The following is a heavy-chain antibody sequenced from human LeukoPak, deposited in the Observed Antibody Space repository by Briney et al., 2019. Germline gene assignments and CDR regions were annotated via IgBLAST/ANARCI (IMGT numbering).Heavy chain of an antibody. Sequence: PGGSLRLSCAASGFTFNSYGMSWLRQAPGKGLEWVSTISGSGGGTYYADSVKGRFTLSRDNSMNTLYLQMNSLRAEDTAVCYCAKDVESGRSADYWGQGTLVTVSS. J-gene: IGHJ4*02. CDR2: ISGSGGGT. CDR3: AKDVESGRSADY. D-gene: IGHD3-10*01. CDR1: GFTFNSYG. V-gene: IGHV3-23*01.